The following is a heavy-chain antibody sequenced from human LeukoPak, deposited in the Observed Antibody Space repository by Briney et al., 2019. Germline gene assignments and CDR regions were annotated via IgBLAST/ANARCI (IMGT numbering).Heavy chain of an antibody. V-gene: IGHV3-53*01. D-gene: IGHD3-22*01. CDR1: GFTVSSNY. CDR3: AKRYYDSSGPYYYYMDV. J-gene: IGHJ6*03. CDR2: IYSGGST. Sequence: SGESLRLSCAASGFTVSSNYMSWVRQAPGKGLEWVSVIYSGGSTYYADSVRGRFTISRDNSKNTLYLQMNSLRAEDTAVYYCAKRYYDSSGPYYYYMDVWGKGTTVTVSS.